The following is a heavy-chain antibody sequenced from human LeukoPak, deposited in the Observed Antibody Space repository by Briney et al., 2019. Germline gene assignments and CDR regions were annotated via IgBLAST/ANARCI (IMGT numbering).Heavy chain of an antibody. CDR1: GFTFGDYA. CDR3: ARASSSWYYFDY. J-gene: IGHJ4*02. CDR2: ISTSSSYI. D-gene: IGHD6-13*01. Sequence: PGGSLRLSCTASGFTFGDYAMSWFRQAPGKGLEWVSFISTSSSYIYYADSVKGRFTISRDNAKNSLYLQMNSLRAEDAAVYYCARASSSWYYFDYWGQGTLVTVSS. V-gene: IGHV3-21*01.